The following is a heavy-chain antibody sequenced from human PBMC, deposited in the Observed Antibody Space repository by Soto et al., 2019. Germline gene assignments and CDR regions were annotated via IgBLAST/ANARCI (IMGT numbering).Heavy chain of an antibody. CDR3: AKDYGRYSSGWYSSYFDY. CDR2: ISYDGSNK. V-gene: IGHV3-30*18. J-gene: IGHJ4*02. CDR1: GFTFSSYG. Sequence: PGGSLRLSCAASGFTFSSYGMHWVRQAPGKGLEWVAVISYDGSNKYYADSVKGRFTISRDNSKNTLYLQMNSLRAEDTAVYYCAKDYGRYSSGWYSSYFDYWAREPWSPSPQ. D-gene: IGHD6-19*01.